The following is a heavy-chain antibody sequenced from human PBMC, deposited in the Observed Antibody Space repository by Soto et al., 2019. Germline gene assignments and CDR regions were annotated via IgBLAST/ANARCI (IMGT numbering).Heavy chain of an antibody. D-gene: IGHD6-19*01. CDR3: ARDVRSSGHFDY. Sequence: EVQLEESGGGLVQPGGSLRLSCAASGFSFSSYWMSWVRQAPGKGPEWVAIVRSDGRDKTYAASVKGRFTISIDNAENSLLVQMTSVRADDTVVYYCARDVRSSGHFDYWGQGALVTVSS. J-gene: IGHJ4*02. V-gene: IGHV3-7*01. CDR2: VRSDGRDK. CDR1: GFSFSSYW.